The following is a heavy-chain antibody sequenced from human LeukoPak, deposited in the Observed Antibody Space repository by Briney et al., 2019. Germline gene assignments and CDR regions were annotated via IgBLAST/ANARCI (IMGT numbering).Heavy chain of an antibody. V-gene: IGHV1-69*13. CDR3: ARDLERTGNQPA. CDR2: IIPIFGTA. J-gene: IGHJ5*02. D-gene: IGHD4-23*01. Sequence: ASVKVSCKASGGTFSSYAISWVRQAPGQGLEWMGGIIPIFGTANYAQKLQGRVTITADESTSTAYMELSSLRSEDTAVYYCARDLERTGNQPAWGQGTLVTVSS. CDR1: GGTFSSYA.